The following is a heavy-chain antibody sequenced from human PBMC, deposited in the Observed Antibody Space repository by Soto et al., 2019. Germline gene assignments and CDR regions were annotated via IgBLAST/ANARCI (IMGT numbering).Heavy chain of an antibody. CDR2: TIPVFNTA. V-gene: IGHV1-69*06. D-gene: IGHD3-10*01. Sequence: SVNVSCKASGGTLSDHGVAWLRQAPGQGLEWMGGTIPVFNTAKYAQKFQGRVTVTADKFTNIAYMELSSLRSEDTAFYFCARGVYGSGNYYTGPSDSDIWGQGTMVTVS. J-gene: IGHJ3*02. CDR1: GGTLSDHG. CDR3: ARGVYGSGNYYTGPSDSDI.